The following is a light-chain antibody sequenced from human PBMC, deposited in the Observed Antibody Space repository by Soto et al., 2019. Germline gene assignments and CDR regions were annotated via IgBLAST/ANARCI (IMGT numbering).Light chain of an antibody. Sequence: QSSLTQPPSVSGSPGQSVTISCTGTSSDVGGYDYVSWYQQRPGKAPKLLIYDVTKRPSGVPDRFSASKSGNTASLTISGLQAEDEADYYCCSYAGSYTYVFGTGTKVTVL. V-gene: IGLV2-11*01. J-gene: IGLJ1*01. CDR2: DVT. CDR1: SSDVGGYDY. CDR3: CSYAGSYTYV.